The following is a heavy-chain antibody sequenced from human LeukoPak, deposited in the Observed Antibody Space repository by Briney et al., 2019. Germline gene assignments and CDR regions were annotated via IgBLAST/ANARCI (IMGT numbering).Heavy chain of an antibody. V-gene: IGHV1-3*01. CDR2: INAGNGNT. CDR3: ARGDYVWGSYRYGNDY. Sequence: ASVKVSCKASGYTFTSYAMHWVRQAPGQRLEWMGWINAGNGNTKYSQKFQGRVTITRDTSASTAYMELSSLRSEDTAVYYCARGDYVWGSYRYGNDYWGQGTLVTVSS. D-gene: IGHD3-16*02. CDR1: GYTFTSYA. J-gene: IGHJ4*02.